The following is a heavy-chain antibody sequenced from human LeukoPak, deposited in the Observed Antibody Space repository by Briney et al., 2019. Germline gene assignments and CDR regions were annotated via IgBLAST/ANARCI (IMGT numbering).Heavy chain of an antibody. CDR1: GFTFSSYA. V-gene: IGHV3-23*01. CDR3: AKDGESGSYPDY. D-gene: IGHD1-26*01. J-gene: IGHJ4*02. CDR2: ISGSGGST. Sequence: GGSLRLSCTASGFTFSSYAMSWVRQAPGKGLEWVSAISGSGGSTYSADSVKGRFTISRDNSKNTLYLQMNSLGAEDSAVYYCAKDGESGSYPDYWGQGTLVTVSS.